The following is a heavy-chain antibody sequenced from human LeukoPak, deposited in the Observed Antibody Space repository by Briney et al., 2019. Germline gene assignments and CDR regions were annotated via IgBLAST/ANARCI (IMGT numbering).Heavy chain of an antibody. D-gene: IGHD6-6*01. V-gene: IGHV3-23*01. Sequence: PGGSLRLSCAASGFTFSSYAMSWVRQAPGKGLEWVPAISGSGGSTYYADSVKGRFTISRDNSKNTLYLQMNSLRAEDTAVYYCAKTKYSSSSDPSDYWGQGTLVTVSS. CDR3: AKTKYSSSSDPSDY. CDR1: GFTFSSYA. J-gene: IGHJ4*02. CDR2: ISGSGGST.